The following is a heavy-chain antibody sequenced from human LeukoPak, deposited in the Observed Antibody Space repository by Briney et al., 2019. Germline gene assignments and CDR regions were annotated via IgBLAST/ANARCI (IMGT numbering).Heavy chain of an antibody. CDR1: GYTFTSYA. CDR2: INHISGKT. V-gene: IGHV1-8*01. Sequence: ASVKVSCKASGYTFTSYAINWVRQATGQGLEWMGWINHISGKTGYAQKFQGRATMTRNTSISTAYRELSSLRYEDTAVYYCARGRRSSSKNWFDPWGQGTLVTVSS. D-gene: IGHD6-6*01. J-gene: IGHJ5*02. CDR3: ARGRRSSSKNWFDP.